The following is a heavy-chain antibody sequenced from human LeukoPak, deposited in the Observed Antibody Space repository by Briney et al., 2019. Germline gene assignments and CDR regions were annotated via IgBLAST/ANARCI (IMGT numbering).Heavy chain of an antibody. D-gene: IGHD3-22*01. CDR2: ISAYNGNT. J-gene: IGHJ4*02. Sequence: ASVKVSCKASRYTFTSYGISWVRQAPGQGVEWMGWISAYNGNTNYAQKLQGRVTMTTDTSTSTAYMELRSLRSDDTAVYYCARFPHFLARYDSSGHGDYWGQGTLVTVSS. V-gene: IGHV1-18*01. CDR3: ARFPHFLARYDSSGHGDY. CDR1: RYTFTSYG.